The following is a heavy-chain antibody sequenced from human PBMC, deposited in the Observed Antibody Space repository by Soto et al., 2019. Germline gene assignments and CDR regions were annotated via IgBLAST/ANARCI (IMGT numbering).Heavy chain of an antibody. Sequence: QVQLQQSGPGLVKPSQTLSLTCAISGDSVSSNSAAWNWIRQSPSRGLEWLGRTYYRSKWNNDYGVSVKSRITINTETYKKHFSLQLNSLTPEYTAVYYCARLAPGGSGGGGDYWGQGTLVTVSS. CDR2: TYYRSKWNN. CDR3: ARLAPGGSGGGGDY. J-gene: IGHJ4*02. CDR1: GDSVSSNSAA. V-gene: IGHV6-1*01. D-gene: IGHD6-19*01.